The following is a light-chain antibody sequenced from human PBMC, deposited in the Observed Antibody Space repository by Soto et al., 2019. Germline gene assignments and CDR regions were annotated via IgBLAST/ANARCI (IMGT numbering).Light chain of an antibody. J-gene: IGLJ3*02. CDR1: SSNIGAGYD. CDR3: QSYDSSLSGSV. V-gene: IGLV1-40*01. Sequence: QPVLTQAPSVSGAPGQRVTISCTGSSSNIGAGYDVHWYQQLPGTSPKLLIYGNSNRPAGVPDRFSGSKSGTSASLAIPGLQAEYEADYYCQSYDSSLSGSVFGGGTKLTVL. CDR2: GNS.